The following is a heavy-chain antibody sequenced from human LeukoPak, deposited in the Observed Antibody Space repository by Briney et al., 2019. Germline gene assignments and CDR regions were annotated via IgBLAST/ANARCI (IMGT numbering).Heavy chain of an antibody. J-gene: IGHJ4*02. CDR2: IYHSGST. CDR3: ARDVQYYFDY. Sequence: SETLSLTCTVSDYSISSAYYWGWIRQPPGKWLEWIGSIYHSGSTYYNPSLKSRVTISLDTSKNQFSLKLSSVTAADTAAFYCARDVQYYFDYWGQGTLVTVSS. V-gene: IGHV4-38-2*02. CDR1: DYSISSAYY.